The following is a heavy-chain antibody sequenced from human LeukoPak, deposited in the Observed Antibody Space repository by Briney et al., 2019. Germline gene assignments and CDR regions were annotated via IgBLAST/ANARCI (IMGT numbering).Heavy chain of an antibody. J-gene: IGHJ5*02. CDR2: IYYSGST. CDR3: ARTLGYCSSTSCSSNWFDP. D-gene: IGHD2-2*01. Sequence: PSETLSLTCTVSGGSISSYYWSWIRQPPGKGLEWIGYIYYSGSTNYNPSLKSRVTISVDTSKNQFSLKLSSVTAADTAVYYCARTLGYCSSTSCSSNWFDPWGQGTLVTVSS. V-gene: IGHV4-59*01. CDR1: GGSISSYY.